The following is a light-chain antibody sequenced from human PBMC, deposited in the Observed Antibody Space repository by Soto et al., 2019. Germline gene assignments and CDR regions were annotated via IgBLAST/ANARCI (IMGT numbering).Light chain of an antibody. Sequence: QSALTQPASVSGSPGQSITISCTGTSSDVGGYNYVSWYQHHPGKAPKLMIYVVSNRPSGVSNRFSGSKSGNTASLTISGLQAEDEADYYCSSYTTSSTVVFGGGTKVTVL. CDR2: VVS. V-gene: IGLV2-14*03. CDR3: SSYTTSSTVV. CDR1: SSDVGGYNY. J-gene: IGLJ2*01.